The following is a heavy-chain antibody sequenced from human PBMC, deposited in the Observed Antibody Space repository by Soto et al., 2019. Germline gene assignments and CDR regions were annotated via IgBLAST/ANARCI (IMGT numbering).Heavy chain of an antibody. V-gene: IGHV3-74*01. CDR3: ARGLGWYGELQPSTDAFDI. D-gene: IGHD3-10*01. CDR2: INSDGSST. CDR1: GFTFSSYW. J-gene: IGHJ3*02. Sequence: GGSLRLSCAASGFTFSSYWMHWVRQAPGKGLVWVSRINSDGSSTSYADSVKGRFTISRDNAKNTLYLQMNSLRAEDTDVYYSARGLGWYGELQPSTDAFDIWGQGTMVTVSS.